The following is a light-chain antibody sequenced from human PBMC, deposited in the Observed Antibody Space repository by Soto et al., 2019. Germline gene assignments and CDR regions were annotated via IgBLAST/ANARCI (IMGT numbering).Light chain of an antibody. V-gene: IGKV3-20*01. J-gene: IGKJ5*01. CDR3: QQYGSSST. CDR1: QSVSSSY. Sequence: ENVLTQSPGTLSLSPGERATLSCRARQSVSSSYLAWYQQKPGQAPRLLIYGASSRPTGIPDRFSGSGSGTDFTLTISRLEPEDFAVYYCQQYGSSSTFGQGTRLETK. CDR2: GAS.